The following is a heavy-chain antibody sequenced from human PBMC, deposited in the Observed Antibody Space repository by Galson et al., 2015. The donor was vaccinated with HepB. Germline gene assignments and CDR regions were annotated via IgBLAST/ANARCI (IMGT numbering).Heavy chain of an antibody. Sequence: SVKVSCKASGYTFTSYGISWVRQAPGQGLEWMGWISAYNGNTNYAQKLQGRVTMTTDTSTSTAYMELRSLRSDDTAVYYCARDSITIFGATTRGMDVWGQGTTVTVSS. J-gene: IGHJ6*02. CDR3: ARDSITIFGATTRGMDV. CDR1: GYTFTSYG. V-gene: IGHV1-18*04. CDR2: ISAYNGNT. D-gene: IGHD3-3*01.